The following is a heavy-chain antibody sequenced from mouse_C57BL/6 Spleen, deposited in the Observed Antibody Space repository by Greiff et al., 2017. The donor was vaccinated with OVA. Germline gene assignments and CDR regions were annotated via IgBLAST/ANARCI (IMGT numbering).Heavy chain of an antibody. D-gene: IGHD4-1*02. CDR1: GFTFSSYA. CDR3: TREVGRYAMDY. J-gene: IGHJ4*01. Sequence: EVKLMESGAGLVKPGGSLKLSCAASGFTFSSYAMSWVRQTPEKRLEWVAYISSGGDYIYYADTVKGRFTISRDNARNTLYLQMSSLKSEDTAMYYCTREVGRYAMDYWGQGTSVTVSS. CDR2: ISSGGDYI. V-gene: IGHV5-9-1*02.